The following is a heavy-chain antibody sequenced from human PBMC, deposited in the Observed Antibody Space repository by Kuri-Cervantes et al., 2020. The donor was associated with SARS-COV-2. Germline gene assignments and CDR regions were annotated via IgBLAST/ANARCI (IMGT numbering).Heavy chain of an antibody. V-gene: IGHV2-5*05. CDR2: IYWDDDK. D-gene: IGHD4-11*01. Sequence: SGPTLVKPTQTLTLTCTFSGFSLSTSGVGVGWIRQPPGKALEWLALIYWDDDKRYGPSLKSRLTITKDTSKNQVVLTMTNMDPVDTATYYCARIQATTVIADYWGQGTLVTSPQ. CDR3: ARIQATTVIADY. J-gene: IGHJ4*02. CDR1: GFSLSTSGVG.